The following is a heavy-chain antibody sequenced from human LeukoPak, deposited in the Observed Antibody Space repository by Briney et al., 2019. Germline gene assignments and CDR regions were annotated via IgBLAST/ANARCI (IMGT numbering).Heavy chain of an antibody. D-gene: IGHD2-21*01. CDR1: GFTFSSYS. J-gene: IGHJ5*01. CDR3: TRAPHYSDS. V-gene: IGHV3-23*01. Sequence: GGSLRLSCAASGFTFSSYSMNWVRQAPGKGLEWVSAISGSGGSTYYADSVKGRFTISRDNSKNTLYLQMNSLRAEDTAVYFCTRAPHYSDSWGQGTLVIVSS. CDR2: ISGSGGST.